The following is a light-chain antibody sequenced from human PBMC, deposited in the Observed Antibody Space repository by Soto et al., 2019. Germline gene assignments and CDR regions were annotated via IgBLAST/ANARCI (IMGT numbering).Light chain of an antibody. CDR2: GAS. V-gene: IGKV3-20*01. Sequence: EIVLTQSPGTLSLSPWERATLSCRASQSVSSSYLAWYQQKPGQAPRLLIYGASSRATGIPDRFSGSGSGTDFTLTISRLEPEDFAVYYCQQYGRSPSTFGGGTKVEIK. CDR1: QSVSSSY. CDR3: QQYGRSPST. J-gene: IGKJ4*01.